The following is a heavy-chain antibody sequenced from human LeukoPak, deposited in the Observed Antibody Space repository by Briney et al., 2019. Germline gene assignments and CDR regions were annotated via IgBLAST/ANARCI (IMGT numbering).Heavy chain of an antibody. J-gene: IGHJ4*02. D-gene: IGHD3-10*01. Sequence: PSETLSLTCTVSGGTISSYYWSWIRQPPGKGLEWIGEINHSGSTNYNPSLKSRVTISVDTSKNQFSLKLSSVTAADTAVYYCARAVYITYYYGSGSYTGETLYYFDYWGQGTLVTVSS. V-gene: IGHV4-34*01. CDR3: ARAVYITYYYGSGSYTGETLYYFDY. CDR2: INHSGST. CDR1: GGTISSYY.